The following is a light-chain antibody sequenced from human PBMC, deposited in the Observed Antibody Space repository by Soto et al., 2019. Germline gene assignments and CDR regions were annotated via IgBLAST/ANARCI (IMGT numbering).Light chain of an antibody. J-gene: IGKJ1*01. Sequence: DIQMTQSPSTLSASIGDSVTITCRASESIRSWVAWYQQTPGEAPKILINKASTLKSGVPSRFSGSGSGTEFTLTISSLQPEDFATYYCLQYNSYPRTFGQGTKVDIK. CDR1: ESIRSW. CDR3: LQYNSYPRT. V-gene: IGKV1-5*03. CDR2: KAS.